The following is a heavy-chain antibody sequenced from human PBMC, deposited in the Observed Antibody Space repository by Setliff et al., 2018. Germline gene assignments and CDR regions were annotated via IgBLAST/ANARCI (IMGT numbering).Heavy chain of an antibody. CDR3: ARDGEYDY. V-gene: IGHV1-2*06. CDR2: INPDSGGT. CDR1: GYTFTDYY. J-gene: IGHJ4*02. D-gene: IGHD7-27*01. Sequence: ASVKVSCKASGYTFTDYYIHWVRQAPGQGLEWMGRINPDSGGTNYAQKFQGRVTMTRDTSITAAYMELRSLRSDDTAVYYCARDGEYDYWGQGTLVTVSS.